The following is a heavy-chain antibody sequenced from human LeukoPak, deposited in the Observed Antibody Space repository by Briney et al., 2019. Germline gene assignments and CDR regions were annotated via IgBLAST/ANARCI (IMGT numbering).Heavy chain of an antibody. CDR3: ARDRGDYSGDPGYFDY. D-gene: IGHD4-23*01. V-gene: IGHV4-31*03. CDR1: GDSVSSDTGGYY. Sequence: SETLSLTCSVSGDSVSSDTGGYYWTWIRQRPGKGLEWIGNTHSDGTPSYNPSLRGRVSISRDRSKNQFSLRLTSVTAGDTAFYYCARDRGDYSGDPGYFDYWGQGPLVTVSS. J-gene: IGHJ4*02. CDR2: THSDGTP.